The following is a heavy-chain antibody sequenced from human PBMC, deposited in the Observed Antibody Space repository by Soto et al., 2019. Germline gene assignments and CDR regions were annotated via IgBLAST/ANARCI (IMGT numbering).Heavy chain of an antibody. D-gene: IGHD6-13*01. CDR1: GFTFSNAW. CDR3: TTDAPWYSSSWYWDAFDI. V-gene: IGHV3-15*01. J-gene: IGHJ3*02. CDR2: IKSKTDGGTT. Sequence: NPGGSLRLSCAASGFTFSNAWMSWVRQAPGKGLEWVGRIKSKTDGGTTDYAAPVKGRFTISRDDSKNTLYLQMNSLKTEDTAVYYCTTDAPWYSSSWYWDAFDIWGQGTMVTVSS.